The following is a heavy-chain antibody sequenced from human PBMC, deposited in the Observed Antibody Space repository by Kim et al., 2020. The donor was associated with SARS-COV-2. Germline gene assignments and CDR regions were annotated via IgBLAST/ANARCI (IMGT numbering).Heavy chain of an antibody. CDR3: ASGNGGL. Sequence: RTSTMYYADSGKGRFTISRDNAKNSLYLQMNSLRAEDTAVYYCASGNGGLWGQGTLVAVSS. CDR2: RTSTM. V-gene: IGHV3-48*04. J-gene: IGHJ4*02. D-gene: IGHD2-15*01.